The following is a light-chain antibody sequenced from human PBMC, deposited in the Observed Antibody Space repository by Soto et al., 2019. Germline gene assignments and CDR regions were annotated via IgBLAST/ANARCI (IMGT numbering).Light chain of an antibody. CDR2: KSS. Sequence: DIQMTQSPSTLSASEGDRVTISCRASQSVSIWLAWYQQKPGRAPTLLIYKSSILESGVPSRFSGSGSGTEFTLTISSLQPDDFATYYCQQFNTSPWTFGQGTKVDI. CDR1: QSVSIW. J-gene: IGKJ1*01. CDR3: QQFNTSPWT. V-gene: IGKV1-5*03.